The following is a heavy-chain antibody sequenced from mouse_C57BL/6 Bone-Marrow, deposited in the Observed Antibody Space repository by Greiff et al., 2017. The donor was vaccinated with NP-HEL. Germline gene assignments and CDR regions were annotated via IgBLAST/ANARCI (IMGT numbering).Heavy chain of an antibody. CDR3: TTLDLRD. J-gene: IGHJ2*01. CDR2: IDPENGDT. V-gene: IGHV14-4*01. Sequence: EVQLQQSGAELVRPGASVKLSCTASGFNIKDDYMHWVKQRPEQGLEWIGWIDPENGDTEYASKFQGKATITADTSSNTSYLQLSSLTSEDTAVYYCTTLDLRDWGQGTTLTVSS. CDR1: GFNIKDDY.